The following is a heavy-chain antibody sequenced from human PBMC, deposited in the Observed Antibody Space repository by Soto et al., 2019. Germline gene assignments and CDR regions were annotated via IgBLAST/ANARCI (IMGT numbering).Heavy chain of an antibody. CDR2: IHPSGGST. J-gene: IGHJ5*02. CDR3: AREGTAFAFYYGSGSYYDP. V-gene: IGHV1-46*01. D-gene: IGHD3-10*01. CDR1: GDTFTSYY. Sequence: ASVNVSSKASGDTFTSYYMHWVRQSPGQGLEWMGIIHPSGGSTSYAQKFQGRVTMTRDTSTSTVYMELSSLRSEDTAVYYCAREGTAFAFYYGSGSYYDPWGQGTLVTVSS.